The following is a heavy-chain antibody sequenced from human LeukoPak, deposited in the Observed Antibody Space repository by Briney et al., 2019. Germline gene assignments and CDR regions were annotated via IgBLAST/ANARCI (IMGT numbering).Heavy chain of an antibody. Sequence: PSEALSLTCGVSGGFISSHYWSWIRQSAGKGLEWIAHIYTTGTTIYNPSLTSRVTMSIDTSKNQFSLRLSSVTAADTAVYRCARIVAGKFYWGQGTRVTVSS. CDR1: GGFISSHY. CDR3: ARIVAGKFY. V-gene: IGHV4-4*07. D-gene: IGHD6-19*01. CDR2: IYTTGTT. J-gene: IGHJ4*02.